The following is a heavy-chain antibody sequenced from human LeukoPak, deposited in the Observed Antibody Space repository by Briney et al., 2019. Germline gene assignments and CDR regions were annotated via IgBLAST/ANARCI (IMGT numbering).Heavy chain of an antibody. CDR1: GYSFTSYW. D-gene: IGHD6-6*01. CDR2: IYPGDSDT. V-gene: IGHV5-51*01. CDR3: ARRVGSSSSSHQFDP. Sequence: GESLKISCQGSGYSFTSYWIGWVRQLPGKGLEWMGIIYPGDSDTRYSPSFRGQVTISADKSISTAYLQWSSLKASDTAMYYCARRVGSSSSSHQFDPWGQGTLVTVSS. J-gene: IGHJ5*02.